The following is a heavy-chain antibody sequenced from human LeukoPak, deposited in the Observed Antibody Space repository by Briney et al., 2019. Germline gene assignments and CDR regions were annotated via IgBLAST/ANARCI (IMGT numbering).Heavy chain of an antibody. CDR1: GFNFEDYG. D-gene: IGHD2-21*02. CDR3: TRGGPAYCCADCYDFDY. J-gene: IGHJ4*02. Sequence: GRSLRLSCVVSGFNFEDYGMSWVRPGQGKGREWVSSINWSAVTTGYANSVKGPFTISRDNAKTSLYLQMNSLRAEDTPFYYRTRGGPAYCCADCYDFDYWGQGSLVTVSS. CDR2: INWSAVTT. V-gene: IGHV3-20*04.